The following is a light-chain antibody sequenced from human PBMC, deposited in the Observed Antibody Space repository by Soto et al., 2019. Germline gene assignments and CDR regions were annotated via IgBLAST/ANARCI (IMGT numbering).Light chain of an antibody. CDR1: QSVNSN. Sequence: EIVMTQSPATLSVSPGERTTLSCRASQSVNSNLAWYQQKPGQAPRLLIYGASTRATGIPARFSGSGSGTEFTLTISSLQSEDFVVYHCQQYNNWPPLYTFGQGTKLEIK. V-gene: IGKV3-15*01. CDR3: QQYNNWPPLYT. CDR2: GAS. J-gene: IGKJ2*01.